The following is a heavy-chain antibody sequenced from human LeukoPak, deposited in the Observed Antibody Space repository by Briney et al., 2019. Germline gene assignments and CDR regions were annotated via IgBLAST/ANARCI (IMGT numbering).Heavy chain of an antibody. Sequence: PSETLSLTCSVSGGSISGYYWSWIRQPPGKGLEWIGYIYYSGNTNYNPSLKSRGTISVDTSKNQFSLDLYSVTAADTAVYYCARLPMVRGVTEYYFDYWGQGTLVTVSS. CDR1: GGSISGYY. CDR2: IYYSGNT. CDR3: ARLPMVRGVTEYYFDY. V-gene: IGHV4-59*01. D-gene: IGHD3-10*01. J-gene: IGHJ4*02.